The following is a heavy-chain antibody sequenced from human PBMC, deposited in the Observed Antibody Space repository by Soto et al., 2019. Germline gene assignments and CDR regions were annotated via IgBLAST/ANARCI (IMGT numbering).Heavy chain of an antibody. Sequence: PGGSLRLSCAASRFTFSSYAMSWVRQAPGKGLEWVSAISGSGGSTYYADSVKGRFTISRDNSKNTLYLQMNSLRAEDTAVYYCAKRVSYSSGWNYFDYWGQGTLVTVYS. CDR2: ISGSGGST. V-gene: IGHV3-23*01. CDR3: AKRVSYSSGWNYFDY. D-gene: IGHD6-19*01. J-gene: IGHJ4*02. CDR1: RFTFSSYA.